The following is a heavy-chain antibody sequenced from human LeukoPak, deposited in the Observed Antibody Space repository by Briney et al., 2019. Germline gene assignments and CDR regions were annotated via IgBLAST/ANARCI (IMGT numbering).Heavy chain of an antibody. V-gene: IGHV3-66*01. Sequence: GGSLRLSCAASGFTVSSNYMSWVRQAPGKGLEWVSVIYSGGSTYYADSVKGRFTISRDNSKNTLYLQMNSLRAEDTAVYYCASYYDSSGYHPYWGQGTLVTVSS. CDR3: ASYYDSSGYHPY. J-gene: IGHJ4*02. D-gene: IGHD3-22*01. CDR2: IYSGGST. CDR1: GFTVSSNY.